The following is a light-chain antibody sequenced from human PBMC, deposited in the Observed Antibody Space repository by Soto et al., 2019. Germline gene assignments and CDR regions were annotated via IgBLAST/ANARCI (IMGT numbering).Light chain of an antibody. V-gene: IGKV4-1*01. CDR1: QSVLYSSNNKNY. CDR2: WAS. CDR3: HQYYSTPYT. Sequence: DIVMTQSPDSLAVSLGERATINCKSSQSVLYSSNNKNYLAWYQQTPGQPPKLLIYWASTRESGVPDRFSGSGYGTDYTLTISSLQVEDCADYYCHQYYSTPYTFGQGTKLEIK. J-gene: IGKJ2*01.